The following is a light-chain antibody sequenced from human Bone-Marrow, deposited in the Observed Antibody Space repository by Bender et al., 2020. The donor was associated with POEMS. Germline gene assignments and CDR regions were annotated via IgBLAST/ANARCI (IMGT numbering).Light chain of an antibody. CDR2: END. CDR3: QSYDNSLGGWV. CDR1: SFNIGSKY. V-gene: IGLV1-51*02. Sequence: QSVLTQPPSLSAAPGQAVTISCSGSSFNIGSKYVSWYLQLPGTAPKLLIYENDKRPSGIPDRFSGSKSGTSASLAITGLQAEDEGDYYCQSYDNSLGGWVFGGGTKLTVL. J-gene: IGLJ3*02.